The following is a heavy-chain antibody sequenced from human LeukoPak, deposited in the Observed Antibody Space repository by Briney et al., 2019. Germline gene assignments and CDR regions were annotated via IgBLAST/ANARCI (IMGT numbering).Heavy chain of an antibody. CDR2: IYPGDSYT. V-gene: IGHV5-51*01. CDR3: ARHEVDTAMVIYMDV. J-gene: IGHJ6*03. D-gene: IGHD5-18*01. Sequence: GGSLKISCKGSGYSFTSYWIGWVRQMPGKGLEWMGIIYPGDSYTRYSPSFQGQVTISADKSISTAYLQWSSLKASDTAMYYCARHEVDTAMVIYMDVWGKGTTVTVS. CDR1: GYSFTSYW.